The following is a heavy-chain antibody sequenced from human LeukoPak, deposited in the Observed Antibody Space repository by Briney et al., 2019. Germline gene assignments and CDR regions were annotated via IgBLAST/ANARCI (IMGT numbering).Heavy chain of an antibody. CDR3: ATDERINSFDF. CDR2: MYYGGTT. J-gene: IGHJ3*01. Sequence: SETLSLTCAGSGGSISSRSNYWVWIRQPPGKGLEWIGSMYYGGTTHYNPFLKSRVTISVDTSKNQFSLKLTSATAADTAIYYCATDERINSFDFWGQGTMVTVSS. CDR1: GGSISSRSNY. V-gene: IGHV4-39*02. D-gene: IGHD2-15*01.